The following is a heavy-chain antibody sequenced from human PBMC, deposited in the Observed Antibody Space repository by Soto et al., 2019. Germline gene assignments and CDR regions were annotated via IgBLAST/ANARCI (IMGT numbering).Heavy chain of an antibody. D-gene: IGHD6-19*01. CDR2: ISWNSGSI. Sequence: EVQLVESGGGLVQPGRSLRLSCAASGFTFDDYAMHWVRQAPGKGLEWVSGISWNSGSIGYADSVKGRFTISRDNAKNSLYLQMNSLRAEDTALYYCAKLRGRLVPNYYYYGMDVWGQGTTGTVSS. J-gene: IGHJ6*02. CDR1: GFTFDDYA. V-gene: IGHV3-9*01. CDR3: AKLRGRLVPNYYYYGMDV.